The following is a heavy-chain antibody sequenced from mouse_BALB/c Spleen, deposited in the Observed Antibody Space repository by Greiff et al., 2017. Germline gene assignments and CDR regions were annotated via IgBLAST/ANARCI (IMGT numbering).Heavy chain of an antibody. Sequence: EVKLVESGGGLVKPGGSLKLSCAASGFTFSSYAMSWVRQTPEKRLEWVASISSGGSTYYPDSVKGRFTISRDNARNILYLQMSSLRSEDTAMYYCARGGNPYWFFDVWGAGRTVSVSA. D-gene: IGHD2-1*01. CDR3: ARGGNPYWFFDV. V-gene: IGHV5-6-5*01. J-gene: IGHJ1*01. CDR2: ISSGGST. CDR1: GFTFSSYA.